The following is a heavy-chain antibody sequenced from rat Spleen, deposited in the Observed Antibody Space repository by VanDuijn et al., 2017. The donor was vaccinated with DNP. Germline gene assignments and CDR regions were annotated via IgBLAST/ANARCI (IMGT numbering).Heavy chain of an antibody. V-gene: IGHV2-6*01. D-gene: IGHD1-10*01. Sequence: QVQLKESGPGLVQPSQTLSLTCTVAGFSLTGYNVHWVRQPPGKGLEWLAAISSGGNTYYNSGLKSRLSISRDTSKSQVFLKMNSLQTEDTAIYFCTRSRQLEGFAYWGQGTLVTVSS. CDR2: ISSGGNT. J-gene: IGHJ3*01. CDR3: TRSRQLEGFAY. CDR1: GFSLTGYN.